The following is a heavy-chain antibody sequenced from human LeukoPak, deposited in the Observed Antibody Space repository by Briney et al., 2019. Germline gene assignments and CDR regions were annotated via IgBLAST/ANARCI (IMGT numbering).Heavy chain of an antibody. Sequence: SETLSLTCTVSGGSISSSSYYWGWIRQPPGKGLEWIGSIYYSGSTYYNPSLKSRVTISVDTSKNQFSLKLSSVTAADTAVYYCARRRVSYAFDIWGQGTMVTVSS. CDR2: IYYSGST. CDR3: ARRRVSYAFDI. J-gene: IGHJ3*02. V-gene: IGHV4-39*01. D-gene: IGHD2-8*01. CDR1: GGSISSSSYY.